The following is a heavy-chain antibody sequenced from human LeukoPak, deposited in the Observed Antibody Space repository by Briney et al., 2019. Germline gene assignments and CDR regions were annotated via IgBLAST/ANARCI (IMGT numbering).Heavy chain of an antibody. V-gene: IGHV1-8*03. J-gene: IGHJ4*02. CDR3: ASRRSWELLFRDY. Sequence: GASVKVSCKASGYTFTSYDINWVRQATGQGLEWMGWMNPNSGNTGYAQKFQGRVTITRNTSISTAYMELSSLRSEDTAVYYCASRRSWELLFRDYWGQGTLVTVSS. CDR2: MNPNSGNT. CDR1: GYTFTSYD. D-gene: IGHD1-26*01.